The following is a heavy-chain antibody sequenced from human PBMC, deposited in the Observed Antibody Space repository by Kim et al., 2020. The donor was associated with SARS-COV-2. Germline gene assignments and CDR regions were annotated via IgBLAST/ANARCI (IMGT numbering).Heavy chain of an antibody. Sequence: SETLSLTCTVSGGSISSYYWSWIRQPPGKGLEWIGYIYYSGSTNYNPSLKSRVTISVDTSKNQFSLKLSSVTAADTAVYYCARGAITISFSWFDPWGQGTLVTVSS. CDR3: ARGAITISFSWFDP. CDR2: IYYSGST. CDR1: GGSISSYY. V-gene: IGHV4-59*01. D-gene: IGHD3-9*01. J-gene: IGHJ5*02.